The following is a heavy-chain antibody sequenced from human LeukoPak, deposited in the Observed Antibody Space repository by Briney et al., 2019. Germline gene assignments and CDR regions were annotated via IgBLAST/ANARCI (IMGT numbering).Heavy chain of an antibody. D-gene: IGHD5-12*01. V-gene: IGHV4-39*01. CDR1: GGSISSGNHY. J-gene: IGHJ5*02. CDR2: IYFAGNT. CDR3: ARLSVARGGWFDP. Sequence: PSETLSLTCNVSGGSISSGNHYWGYIRQPPGKGLEWIGSIYFAGNTYYNPSLKSRVIISVDTSKNQFSLKLSSVTAADTAVYYCARLSVARGGWFDPWGQGTLVTVSS.